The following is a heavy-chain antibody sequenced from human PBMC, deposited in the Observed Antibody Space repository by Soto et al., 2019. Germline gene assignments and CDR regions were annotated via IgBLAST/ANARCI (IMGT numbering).Heavy chain of an antibody. CDR1: GVSVSSNY. V-gene: IGHV3-53*01. Sequence: GGSLRLSCEVSGVSVSSNYISWVRQAPGKGLEWVSVLFSGGSTYYADSVQGRFTISRDTSKSTVYLQMHSLTAEDTAVYYCTRDQSIVGATGGAYFYYGMDVCGQGATVTVSS. CDR2: LFSGGST. CDR3: TRDQSIVGATGGAYFYYGMDV. D-gene: IGHD1-26*01. J-gene: IGHJ6*02.